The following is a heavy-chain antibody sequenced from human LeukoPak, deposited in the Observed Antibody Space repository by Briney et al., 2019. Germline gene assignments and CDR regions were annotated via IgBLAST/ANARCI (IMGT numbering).Heavy chain of an antibody. D-gene: IGHD2-21*01. J-gene: IGHJ4*02. CDR3: TSPYMKGDDY. CDR2: IRSRPNNYAT. CDR1: GFTFSGSA. V-gene: IGHV3-73*01. Sequence: GGSLRLSCAASGFTFSGSAMHWVRQASGKGLEWVGRIRSRPNNYATAYAASVKGRFTISRDDSKNTAYLQINSLKTEDTAVYYCTSPYMKGDDYWGQGTLVTVSS.